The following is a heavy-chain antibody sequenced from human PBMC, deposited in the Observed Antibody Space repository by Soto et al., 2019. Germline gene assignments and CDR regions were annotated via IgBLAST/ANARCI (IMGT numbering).Heavy chain of an antibody. D-gene: IGHD6-19*01. J-gene: IGHJ6*02. CDR1: GYTFTSYA. CDR3: ARWLTPGSDYYYGMDV. Sequence: SVKVSCKASGYTFTSYAMHWVRQAPGQGLEWMGGIIPIFGTANYAQKFQGRVTITADESTSTAYMELSSLRSEDTAVYYCARWLTPGSDYYYGMDVWGQGTTVTVSS. V-gene: IGHV1-69*13. CDR2: IIPIFGTA.